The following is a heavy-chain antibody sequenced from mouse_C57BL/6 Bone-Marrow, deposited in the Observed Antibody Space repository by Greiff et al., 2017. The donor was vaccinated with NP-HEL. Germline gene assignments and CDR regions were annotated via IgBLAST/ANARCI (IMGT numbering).Heavy chain of an antibody. D-gene: IGHD2-4*01. CDR2: INPSSGYT. V-gene: IGHV1-4*01. CDR3: ARGDDYLRFAY. J-gene: IGHJ3*01. Sequence: VQLQQSGAELARPGASVKMSCKASGYTFTSYTMHWVKQRPGQGLEWIGYINPSSGYTKYNQQFKDKATLTADKSSSTAYMQLSSLTSEDSAVYYCARGDDYLRFAYWGQGTLVTVSA. CDR1: GYTFTSYT.